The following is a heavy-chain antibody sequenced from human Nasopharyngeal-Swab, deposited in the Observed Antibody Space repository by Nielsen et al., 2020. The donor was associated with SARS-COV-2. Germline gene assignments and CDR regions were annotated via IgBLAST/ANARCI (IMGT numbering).Heavy chain of an antibody. CDR1: GFTFSNYG. Sequence: GESLKISCAASGFTFSNYGMNWVRQAPGKGLVWVSSMNSDGSSINYADSVKGRFSISRANAENTLYLQMNSLRPEDTAVYYCTREYTRSSGFDYWGQGILVTVSS. CDR2: MNSDGSSI. J-gene: IGHJ4*02. V-gene: IGHV3-74*01. CDR3: TREYTRSSGFDY. D-gene: IGHD6-6*01.